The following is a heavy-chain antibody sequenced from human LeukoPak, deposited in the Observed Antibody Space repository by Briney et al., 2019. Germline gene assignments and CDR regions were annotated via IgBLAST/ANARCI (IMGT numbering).Heavy chain of an antibody. V-gene: IGHV4-34*01. CDR1: GGSFSGYY. CDR3: ARGSVGSSWYYY. D-gene: IGHD6-13*01. J-gene: IGHJ4*02. Sequence: SETLSLTCAVYGGSFSGYYWSWIRQPPGKGLEWIGEINHSGSTNYNPSLKSRVTISVDTSKNQFSLKLSSVTAADTAVYYCARGSVGSSWYYYWGQGTLVTVSS. CDR2: INHSGST.